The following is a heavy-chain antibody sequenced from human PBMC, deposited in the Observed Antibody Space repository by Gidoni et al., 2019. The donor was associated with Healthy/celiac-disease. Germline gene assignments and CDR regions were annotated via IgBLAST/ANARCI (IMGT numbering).Heavy chain of an antibody. CDR1: GGTFSSYA. CDR3: ARGGAAAGLSLSNDAFDI. J-gene: IGHJ3*02. D-gene: IGHD6-13*01. Sequence: QVQLVQSGAEVKKPGSSVKVSCKASGGTFSSYAISWVRQAPGQGLEWMGGIIPICGTANYAQKFQGRVTITADESTSTAYMELSSLRSEDTAVYYCARGGAAAGLSLSNDAFDIWGQGTMVTVSS. V-gene: IGHV1-69*01. CDR2: IIPICGTA.